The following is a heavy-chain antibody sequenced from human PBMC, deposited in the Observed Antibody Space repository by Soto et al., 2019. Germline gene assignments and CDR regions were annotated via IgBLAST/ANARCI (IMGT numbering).Heavy chain of an antibody. J-gene: IGHJ6*02. V-gene: IGHV3-74*03. CDR3: ASDLSGRADV. CDR1: GFTFSRYW. Sequence: GGSLRLYCAAPGFTFSRYWMHWVRQAPGKGLVWVSRLKEDGGTTEYEDSVKGRFTISRDNAKNTLYLHMNSLRVEDTAVYYCASDLSGRADVWGQGTTVTVSS. CDR2: LKEDGGTT. D-gene: IGHD3-10*01.